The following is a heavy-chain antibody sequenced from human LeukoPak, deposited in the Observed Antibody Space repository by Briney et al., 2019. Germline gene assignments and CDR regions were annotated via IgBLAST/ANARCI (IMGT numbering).Heavy chain of an antibody. CDR3: VRQPDSGRYGFDH. CDR1: GFTFKDYD. V-gene: IGHV3-13*01. CDR2: FGSGGYT. D-gene: IGHD6-19*01. Sequence: GGSLRLSCVVSGFTFKDYDIHWVRQTTGKGLEWVSAFGSGGYTYYADSVRGRFTISREDAETSLSPQMNNLRAEDTAVYYCVRQPDSGRYGFDHWGQGTLVTVSS. J-gene: IGHJ4*02.